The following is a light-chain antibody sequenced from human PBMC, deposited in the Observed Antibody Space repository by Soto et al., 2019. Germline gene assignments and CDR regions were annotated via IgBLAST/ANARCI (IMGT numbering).Light chain of an antibody. CDR1: QSVSNS. J-gene: IGKJ1*01. CDR3: QQCDKWPRT. Sequence: DIVMTQSPATLSVSPGERAPLSCRASQSVSNSLAWYQQKPGQAPRLLIYGASTRATGIPARFSGSESGTEFTLAISSLQSEDFAVYYCQQCDKWPRTFGQGTKVEFK. CDR2: GAS. V-gene: IGKV3-15*01.